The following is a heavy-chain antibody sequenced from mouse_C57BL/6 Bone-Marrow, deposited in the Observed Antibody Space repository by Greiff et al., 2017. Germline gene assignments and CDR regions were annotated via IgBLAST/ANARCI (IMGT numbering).Heavy chain of an antibody. CDR3: ARDLDYYGSRYYAMDY. CDR1: GFTFSSYA. D-gene: IGHD1-1*01. V-gene: IGHV5-4*01. Sequence: EVKVVESGGGLVKPGGSLKLSCAASGFTFSSYAMSWVRQTPEKRLEWVATISDGGSYTYYPDNVKGRFTISRDNAKNNLYLQMSHLKSEDTAMYYCARDLDYYGSRYYAMDYWGQGTSVTVSS. CDR2: ISDGGSYT. J-gene: IGHJ4*01.